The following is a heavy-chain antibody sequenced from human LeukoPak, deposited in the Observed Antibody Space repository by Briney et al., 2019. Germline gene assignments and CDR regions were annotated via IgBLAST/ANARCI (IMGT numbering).Heavy chain of an antibody. D-gene: IGHD2-2*01. CDR1: GYTFTGYY. Sequence: ASVTVSCKASGYTFTGYYMHWVRQAPGQGLEWMGWINPNSGGTNCAQKFQGRVTMTRDTSISTAYMELSRLRSDDTAVYYCARGQGYCSSTSCYGASGPHGNWFDPWGQGTLVTVSS. CDR3: ARGQGYCSSTSCYGASGPHGNWFDP. V-gene: IGHV1-2*02. J-gene: IGHJ5*02. CDR2: INPNSGGT.